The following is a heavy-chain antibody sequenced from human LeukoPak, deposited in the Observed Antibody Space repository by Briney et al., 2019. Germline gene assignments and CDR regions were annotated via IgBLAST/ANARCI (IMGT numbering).Heavy chain of an antibody. V-gene: IGHV1-69*04. CDR2: IIPILGIA. Sequence: ASVKVSCKASGGTFSSYAISWVRQAPGQGLEWMGRIIPILGIANYAQKFQGRVTITADKSTSTAYMELSSLRSEDTAVYYCARGGSSSGYSSSWYDPDYYYGMDVWGQGTTVTVSS. D-gene: IGHD6-13*01. J-gene: IGHJ6*02. CDR1: GGTFSSYA. CDR3: ARGGSSSGYSSSWYDPDYYYGMDV.